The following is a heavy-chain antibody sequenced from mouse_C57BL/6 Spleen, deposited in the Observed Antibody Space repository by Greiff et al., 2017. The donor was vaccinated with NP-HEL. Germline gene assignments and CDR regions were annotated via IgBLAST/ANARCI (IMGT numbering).Heavy chain of an antibody. V-gene: IGHV1-82*01. J-gene: IGHJ2*01. CDR1: GYAFSSSW. CDR2: IYPGDGDT. D-gene: IGHD1-1*01. CDR3: ARATITTVVAYYFDY. Sequence: VQRVESGPELVKPGASVKISCKASGYAFSSSWMNWVKQRPGTGLEWIGRIYPGDGDTNYNGKFKGKATLTADKSSSTAYMQLSSLTSEDSAVYFCARATITTVVAYYFDYWGQGTTLTVSS.